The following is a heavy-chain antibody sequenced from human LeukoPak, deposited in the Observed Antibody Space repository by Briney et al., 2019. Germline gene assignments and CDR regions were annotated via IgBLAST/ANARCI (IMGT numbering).Heavy chain of an antibody. V-gene: IGHV4-31*03. Sequence: PSETLSLTCNVSGGSISSGGYYWSWIRQHPGKGLEWIGYIYYSGSTYYNPSLKSRVTISVDTSKNQFSLKLSSVTAADTAVYYCARTSLQYVDFDYWGQGTLVTVSS. D-gene: IGHD4-11*01. CDR1: GGSISSGGYY. CDR2: IYYSGST. J-gene: IGHJ4*02. CDR3: ARTSLQYVDFDY.